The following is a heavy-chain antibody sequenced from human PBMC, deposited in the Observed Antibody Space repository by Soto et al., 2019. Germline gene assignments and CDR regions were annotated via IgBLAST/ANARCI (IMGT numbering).Heavy chain of an antibody. V-gene: IGHV1-18*04. CDR2: ISAYNGNT. CDR3: ASIGYCSSTSCCGYYYYYYGMDV. J-gene: IGHJ6*02. Sequence: ASVKVSCKASGYTFTSYGISWVRQAPGQGLEWMGWISAYNGNTNYAQKLQGRVTMTTDTSTSTAYMELRSLRSDDTAVYYCASIGYCSSTSCCGYYYYYYGMDVWGQGTTVTVSS. CDR1: GYTFTSYG. D-gene: IGHD2-2*01.